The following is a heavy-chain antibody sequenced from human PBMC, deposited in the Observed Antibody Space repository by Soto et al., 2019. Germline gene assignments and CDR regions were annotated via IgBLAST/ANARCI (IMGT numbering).Heavy chain of an antibody. CDR1: GGSISSYY. Sequence: SETLSLTCTVSGGSISSYYWSWIRQPPGKGLEWIGYIYYSGSTKYNPSLKSRVTISVDTSKNQFSLKLSSVTAADTAVYYCARINHDYGDYVYWGQGTLVTVSS. V-gene: IGHV4-59*08. CDR2: IYYSGST. D-gene: IGHD4-17*01. CDR3: ARINHDYGDYVY. J-gene: IGHJ4*02.